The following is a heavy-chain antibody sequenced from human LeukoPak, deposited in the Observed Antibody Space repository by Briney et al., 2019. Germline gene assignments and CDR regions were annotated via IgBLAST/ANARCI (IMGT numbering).Heavy chain of an antibody. D-gene: IGHD3-10*01. CDR1: GGTFSSYA. CDR3: ARSWTMVRGVIINNWFDP. Sequence: SVKVSCKASGGTFSSYAISWVRQAPGQGLEWMGGIIPIFGTANYAQKFQGRVTITADESTSTTYMELSSLRSEDTAVHYCARSWTMVRGVIINNWFDPWGQGTLVTVSS. V-gene: IGHV1-69*13. J-gene: IGHJ5*02. CDR2: IIPIFGTA.